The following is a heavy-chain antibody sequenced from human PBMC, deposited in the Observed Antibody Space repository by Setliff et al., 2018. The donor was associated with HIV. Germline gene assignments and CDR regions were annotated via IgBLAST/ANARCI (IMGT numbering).Heavy chain of an antibody. CDR2: ISPDIGDT. Sequence: ASVKVSCKASGYTFNDNYIHWVRQAPRQGLEWMGRISPDIGDTNYAQMFHGRVTMTRDTSISTAYMELSSLKSDDTAVYYCARGADHFDTSGYYSFFDPWGQGTLVTVSS. CDR1: GYTFNDNY. J-gene: IGHJ5*02. V-gene: IGHV1-2*06. D-gene: IGHD3-22*01. CDR3: ARGADHFDTSGYYSFFDP.